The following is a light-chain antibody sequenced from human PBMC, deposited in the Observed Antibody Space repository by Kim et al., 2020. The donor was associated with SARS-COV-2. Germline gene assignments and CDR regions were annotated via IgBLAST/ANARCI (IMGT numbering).Light chain of an antibody. V-gene: IGLV2-11*03. Sequence: SVHISSTKTKGRLASYKSVSWYRQHPVKSPKLIIYEVTNRPSGVPDRFSGSMSGNTASLTVSGLQAEDEADYYCASHGGYDYVFGTGTKVTVL. J-gene: IGLJ1*01. CDR3: ASHGGYDYV. CDR1: KGRLASYKS. CDR2: EVT.